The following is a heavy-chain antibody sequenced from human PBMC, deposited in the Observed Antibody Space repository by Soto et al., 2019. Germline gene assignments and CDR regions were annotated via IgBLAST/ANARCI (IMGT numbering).Heavy chain of an antibody. D-gene: IGHD2-2*01. Sequence: ASVKVSCKASGYTVTSYGISWVRQAPGQGLEWMGWISAYNGNTNYAQKLQGRVTMTTDTSTSTAYMELRSLRSDDTVVYYCARYAWSREDNRIASWGQGTLVSVSS. CDR3: ARYAWSREDNRIAS. J-gene: IGHJ5*02. CDR1: GYTVTSYG. CDR2: ISAYNGNT. V-gene: IGHV1-18*01.